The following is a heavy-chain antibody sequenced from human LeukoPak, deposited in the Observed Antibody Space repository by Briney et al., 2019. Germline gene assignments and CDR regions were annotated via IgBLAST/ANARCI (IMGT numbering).Heavy chain of an antibody. CDR3: ARVPCSSTSCYVAPFDY. J-gene: IGHJ4*02. Sequence: PGGSLRLSCTAPRFIFCDYAVTWVRQAPGKGLEWVGYIRSKPYGGTTEYAASVKGRFTISRDDSKSIAYLQINSLKTEDTALYYCARVPCSSTSCYVAPFDYWGQGTLVTVSS. V-gene: IGHV3-49*04. CDR2: IRSKPYGGTT. D-gene: IGHD2-2*01. CDR1: RFIFCDYA.